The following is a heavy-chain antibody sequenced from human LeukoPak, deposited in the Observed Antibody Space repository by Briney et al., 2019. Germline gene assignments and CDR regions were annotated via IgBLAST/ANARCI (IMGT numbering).Heavy chain of an antibody. Sequence: ASVKVSFKASGGTFSSYAISWVRQAPGQGLEWMGGIIPIFGTANYAQKFQGRVTITADESTSTAYMELSSLRSEDTAVYYCARLAGLRVFDYWGQGTLVTVSS. D-gene: IGHD5-12*01. CDR3: ARLAGLRVFDY. V-gene: IGHV1-69*01. CDR2: IIPIFGTA. CDR1: GGTFSSYA. J-gene: IGHJ4*02.